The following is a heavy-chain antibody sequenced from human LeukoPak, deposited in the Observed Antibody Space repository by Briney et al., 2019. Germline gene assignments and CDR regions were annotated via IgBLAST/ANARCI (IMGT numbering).Heavy chain of an antibody. CDR3: ARDYTVTTGSHFDC. Sequence: PGGSLRLSCAASGFTFSSYSMNWVRQAPGKGLEWVLSISSSSTYIYYADSLKGRFTISRDNAKNSLYLQMNSLRADDTAVYYCARDYTVTTGSHFDCWGQGTLVTVSS. J-gene: IGHJ4*02. V-gene: IGHV3-21*01. CDR2: ISSSSTYI. D-gene: IGHD4-17*01. CDR1: GFTFSSYS.